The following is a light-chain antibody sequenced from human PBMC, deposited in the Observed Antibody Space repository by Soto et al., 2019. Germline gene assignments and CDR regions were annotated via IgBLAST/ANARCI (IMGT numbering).Light chain of an antibody. J-gene: IGKJ3*01. CDR1: QDITSW. V-gene: IGKV1D-12*01. CDR2: AAS. Sequence: DIQMTQSPSSVSASVGDRVTITCRASQDITSWLVWYQQKPGKAPKLLIFAASSLPSGVPSRFGGSGSWTDFNLTISSLQPEDFAHYYCQHAYSFPFPFGPGTKVDIK. CDR3: QHAYSFPFP.